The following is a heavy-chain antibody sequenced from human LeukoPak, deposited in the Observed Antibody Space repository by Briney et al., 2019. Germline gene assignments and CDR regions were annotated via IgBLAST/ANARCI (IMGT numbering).Heavy chain of an antibody. CDR1: GGSFSGYY. CDR3: ASLQKPGWFDP. V-gene: IGHV4-34*01. D-gene: IGHD4-11*01. CDR2: INHSGST. Sequence: SETLSLTCAVYGGSFSGYYWSWIRQPPGKGLEWIGEINHSGSTNYNPSLKSRVTIPVDTSKNQFSLKLSSVTAADTAVYYCASLQKPGWFDPWGQGTLVTVSS. J-gene: IGHJ5*02.